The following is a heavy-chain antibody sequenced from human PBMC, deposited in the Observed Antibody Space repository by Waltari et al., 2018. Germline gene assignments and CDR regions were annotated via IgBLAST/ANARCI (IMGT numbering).Heavy chain of an antibody. D-gene: IGHD2-8*01. Sequence: QVQLQQWGAGLLKPSETLSLTCAVYGGSFSGYYWSWIRQPPGKGLEWIGEINHRGSTSYHPSLKSRVTISVDTSKNQFSLKLSSVTAADTAVYYCARGRRCTNGVCSDYWGQGTLVTVSS. V-gene: IGHV4-34*01. CDR2: INHRGST. J-gene: IGHJ4*02. CDR3: ARGRRCTNGVCSDY. CDR1: GGSFSGYY.